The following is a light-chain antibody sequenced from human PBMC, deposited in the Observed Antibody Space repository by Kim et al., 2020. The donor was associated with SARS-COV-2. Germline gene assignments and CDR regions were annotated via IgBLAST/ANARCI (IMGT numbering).Light chain of an antibody. CDR1: QSVSSN. Sequence: SVSPGERATLSCRASQSVSSNLAWYQQRPGQAPRLLIYGASTRATGIPARFSGSGSGTEFTLTISSLQSEDFALYSCQQYNNWPNTFGQGTKLEI. J-gene: IGKJ2*01. CDR2: GAS. CDR3: QQYNNWPNT. V-gene: IGKV3-15*01.